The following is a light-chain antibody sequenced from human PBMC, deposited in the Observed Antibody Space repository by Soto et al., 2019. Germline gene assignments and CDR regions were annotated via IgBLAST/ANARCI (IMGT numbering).Light chain of an antibody. CDR1: QSVGSNF. CDR3: QLYGTSST. CDR2: ASV. V-gene: IGKV3-20*01. Sequence: EVVLTQSPGSLSLSPGERATLSCKTSQSVGSNFFAWYQHKPGQAPRLLIYASVPRATGIPDRFSGSASGTDFTLTSNRLEPEDFEVYYCQLYGTSSTFGQGTRLDLK. J-gene: IGKJ5*01.